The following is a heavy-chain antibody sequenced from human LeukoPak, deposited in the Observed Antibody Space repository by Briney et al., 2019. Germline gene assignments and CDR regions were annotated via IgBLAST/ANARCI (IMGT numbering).Heavy chain of an antibody. CDR2: ISAYNGNT. J-gene: IGHJ5*02. CDR1: GYTFTSYG. CDR3: AKSNYYGSEWFDP. Sequence: ASVKVSCKASGYTFTSYGISWVRQAPGQGLEWMGWISAYNGNTNYAQKLQGRVTMNTDTSTSTAYMELRSLRSDDTAVYYCAKSNYYGSEWFDPWGQGTLVTVSS. V-gene: IGHV1-18*01. D-gene: IGHD3-10*01.